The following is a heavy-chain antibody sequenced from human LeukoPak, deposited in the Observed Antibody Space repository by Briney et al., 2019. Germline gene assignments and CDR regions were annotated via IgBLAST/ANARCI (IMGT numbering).Heavy chain of an antibody. CDR3: ARDPGCYDY. D-gene: IGHD2-15*01. V-gene: IGHV3-7*01. Sequence: GGSLRLSCADSGFTFSSYWMSWVRQAPGKGLEWVANIRQDGGEIYYVDSVKGRFTISRDNAKNSLYLQMNSLRVEDTAVYYCARDPGCYDYWGQGTLVTVSS. J-gene: IGHJ4*02. CDR1: GFTFSSYW. CDR2: IRQDGGEI.